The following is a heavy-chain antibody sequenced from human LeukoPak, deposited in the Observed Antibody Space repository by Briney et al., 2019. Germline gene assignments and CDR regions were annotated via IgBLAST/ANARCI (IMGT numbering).Heavy chain of an antibody. V-gene: IGHV3-23*01. D-gene: IGHD6-6*01. CDR1: GFTFSSYA. CDR3: AKVLEQLVPDY. CDR2: ISGSGVTT. J-gene: IGHJ4*02. Sequence: GGSLRLSCAASGFTFSSYAMSWVRQAPGKGLEWVSAISGSGVTTYFADSVKGRFSISRDNSKNTLYLQMNSLRAEDTAVYYCAKVLEQLVPDYWGQGTLVTVSS.